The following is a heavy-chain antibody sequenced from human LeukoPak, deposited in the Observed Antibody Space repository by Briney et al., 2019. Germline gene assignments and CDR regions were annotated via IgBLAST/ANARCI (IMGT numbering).Heavy chain of an antibody. Sequence: PGGSLRLSCAASGFTFSSYWMHWVRQAPGKALEWVSYISRNSYTNYADSVKCRFTISRDNAKNSLYLQMASLRAEDTAVYYCARMGIAAVGAYYFDYWGQGTLVAVSS. CDR1: GFTFSSYW. V-gene: IGHV3-21*05. CDR3: ARMGIAAVGAYYFDY. CDR2: ISRNSYT. J-gene: IGHJ4*02. D-gene: IGHD6-13*01.